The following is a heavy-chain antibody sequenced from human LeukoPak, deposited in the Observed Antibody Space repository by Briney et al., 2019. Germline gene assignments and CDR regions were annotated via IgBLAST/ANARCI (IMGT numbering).Heavy chain of an antibody. Sequence: GGSLRLSCTASEFTFGDFAISWVRQAPGKGLEWLGFIRSKDNDGTTDYAASVKGRFIISRDDSKSVAYLEMNDLKIEDTAVYYCTGDRWGGGYTSRSMDVWGKGTTVTISS. CDR3: TGDRWGGGYTSRSMDV. CDR1: EFTFGDFA. V-gene: IGHV3-49*04. CDR2: IRSKDNDGTT. D-gene: IGHD5-12*01. J-gene: IGHJ6*04.